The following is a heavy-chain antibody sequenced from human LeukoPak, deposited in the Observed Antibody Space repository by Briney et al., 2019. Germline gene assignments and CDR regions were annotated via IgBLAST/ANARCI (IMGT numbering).Heavy chain of an antibody. CDR2: IRQDGSEK. V-gene: IGHV3-7*01. Sequence: GGCLSLPCAASEFTLSKYWMSWVRQAPGKGLEWVANIRQDGSEKYYVDSVKGRFTISRDNAKNSLYLQMNSLRAEDTAVYYCASGSGWLVDNWGQGNLVTVSS. CDR3: ASGSGWLVDN. J-gene: IGHJ4*02. CDR1: EFTLSKYW. D-gene: IGHD3-10*01.